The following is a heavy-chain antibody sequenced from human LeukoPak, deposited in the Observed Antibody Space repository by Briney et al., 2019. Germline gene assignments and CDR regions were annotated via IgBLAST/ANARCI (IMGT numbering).Heavy chain of an antibody. CDR1: GGSISSYY. CDR3: ARAGVRGPPRYMDV. CDR2: IHYSGST. Sequence: PSETLSLTCTVSGGSISSYYWSWIRQPPGKGLVWIGYIHYSGSTNYSPSLKSRVTISVDTSKNQFSLNLTSVTAADSAVYYCARAGVRGPPRYMDVWGKGTTVTISS. V-gene: IGHV4-59*01. J-gene: IGHJ6*03. D-gene: IGHD3-10*02.